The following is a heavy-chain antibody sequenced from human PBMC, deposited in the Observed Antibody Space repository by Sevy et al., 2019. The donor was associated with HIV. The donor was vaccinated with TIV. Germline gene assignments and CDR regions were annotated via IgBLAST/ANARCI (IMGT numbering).Heavy chain of an antibody. Sequence: GGSLRLSCAASGFTFSGSAMHWVRQASGKGLEWVGRIRSRVNSHATAHAASVKGRFTICRDDSENTAFLQMSSLKTEDTAVYYCTASMKTDVLRYFDWLEEPPFDHWGQGTLVTVSS. V-gene: IGHV3-73*01. D-gene: IGHD3-9*01. J-gene: IGHJ4*02. CDR1: GFTFSGSA. CDR3: TASMKTDVLRYFDWLEEPPFDH. CDR2: IRSRVNSHAT.